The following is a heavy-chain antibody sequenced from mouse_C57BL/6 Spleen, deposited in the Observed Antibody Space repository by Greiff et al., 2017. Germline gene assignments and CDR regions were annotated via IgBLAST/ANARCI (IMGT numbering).Heavy chain of an antibody. J-gene: IGHJ1*03. CDR3: ARMSSYWYFDV. CDR1: GYSITSGYY. CDR2: ISYDGSN. D-gene: IGHD1-1*01. Sequence: VQLKESGPGLVKPSQSLSLTCSVTGYSITSGYYWNWIRQFPGNKLEWMGYISYDGSNNYNPSLKNRISITRDTSKNQFFLELNSVTTEDTTTYYCARMSSYWYFDVWGTGTTVTVCS. V-gene: IGHV3-6*01.